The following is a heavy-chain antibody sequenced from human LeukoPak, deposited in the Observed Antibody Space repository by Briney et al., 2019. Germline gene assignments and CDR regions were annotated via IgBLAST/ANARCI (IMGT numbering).Heavy chain of an antibody. Sequence: SETLSLTCAVYGGSFSGYYWSWIRQPPGKGLEWIGEINHSGSTNYNPSLKSRVTISLDTSNNQFSLKLTSVPAADTAVYYCARGRDIVATIVRPRNYYYMDVWGKGTTVTDSS. CDR3: ARGRDIVATIVRPRNYYYMDV. CDR1: GGSFSGYY. D-gene: IGHD5-12*01. J-gene: IGHJ6*03. V-gene: IGHV4-34*01. CDR2: INHSGST.